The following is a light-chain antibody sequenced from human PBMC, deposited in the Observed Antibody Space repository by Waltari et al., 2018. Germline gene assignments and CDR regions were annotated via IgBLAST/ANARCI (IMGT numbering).Light chain of an antibody. CDR3: QQYGRSPYT. Sequence: PGERATLSCSASQNVGSSSLAWYQQTRGPAARLLIYGTSIRATGIPDRFSGSGSATDFTLTISRLETEDFAVYYCQQYGRSPYTFGQGTTLEIK. CDR1: QNVGSSS. J-gene: IGKJ2*01. CDR2: GTS. V-gene: IGKV3-20*01.